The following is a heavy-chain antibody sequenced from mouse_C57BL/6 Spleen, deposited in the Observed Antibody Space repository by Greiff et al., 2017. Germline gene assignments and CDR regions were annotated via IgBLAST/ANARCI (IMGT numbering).Heavy chain of an antibody. CDR1: GYTFTSYW. V-gene: IGHV1-55*01. CDR2: IYPGSGST. D-gene: IGHD2-4*01. CDR3: ARSGYDYDERAY. J-gene: IGHJ3*01. Sequence: QVQLQQPGAELVKPGASVKMSCKASGYTFTSYWITWVKQRPGQGLEWIGDIYPGSGSTNYNEKFKSKATLTVDTSSSTAYMQLSSLPSEDSAVYYCARSGYDYDERAYWGQGTLVTVSA.